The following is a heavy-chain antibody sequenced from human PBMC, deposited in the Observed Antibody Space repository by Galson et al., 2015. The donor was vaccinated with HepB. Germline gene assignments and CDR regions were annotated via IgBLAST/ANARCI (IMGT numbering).Heavy chain of an antibody. D-gene: IGHD6-19*01. CDR2: ISFYNGKT. CDR3: ARGVAVADWYYFDY. Sequence: SVKVSCKASGYIFMKYGITWVRQAPGQGLEWMGWISFYNGKTNSAQNLQDRVTLTTDTSTGTAYLELRSLRSADTAMYYCARGVAVADWYYFDYWGQGTLVTVT. CDR1: GYIFMKYG. J-gene: IGHJ4*02. V-gene: IGHV1-18*01.